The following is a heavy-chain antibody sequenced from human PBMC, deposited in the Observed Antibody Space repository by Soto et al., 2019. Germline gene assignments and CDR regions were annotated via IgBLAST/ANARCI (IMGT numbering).Heavy chain of an antibody. Sequence: QVQLVESGGGLVKPGGSRRLSCAASGFTFSDFYMSWIRQAPGKGLEWISYISSGSTNIFYADSVKGRFTVSRDNAKNSVYLQMDSLRAEDTAVYYCARDRNAAGSDYWGQGTLVTVSS. J-gene: IGHJ4*02. CDR1: GFTFSDFY. CDR3: ARDRNAAGSDY. V-gene: IGHV3-11*01. CDR2: ISSGSTNI. D-gene: IGHD1-1*01.